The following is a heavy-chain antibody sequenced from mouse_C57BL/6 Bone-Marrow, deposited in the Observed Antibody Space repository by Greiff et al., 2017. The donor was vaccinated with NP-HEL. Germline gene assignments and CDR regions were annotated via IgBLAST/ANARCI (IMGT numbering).Heavy chain of an antibody. CDR3: ARSRVYYSNYYAMDY. V-gene: IGHV1-64*01. CDR1: GYTFTSYW. D-gene: IGHD2-5*01. Sequence: QVQLQQPGAELVKPGASVKLSCKASGYTFTSYWMHWVKQRPGQGLEWIGMIHPNSGSTNYNEKFKGKATLTVDKSSSTAYMQLSSLTSEDSAVYYCARSRVYYSNYYAMDYWGQGTSVTVSS. CDR2: IHPNSGST. J-gene: IGHJ4*01.